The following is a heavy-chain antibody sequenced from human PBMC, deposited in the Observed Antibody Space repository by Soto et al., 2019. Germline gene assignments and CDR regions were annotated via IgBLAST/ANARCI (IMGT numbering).Heavy chain of an antibody. D-gene: IGHD2-21*01. CDR3: ARLRIATNNYKWFDP. Sequence: SETLSLTCSVSGAALNSGNYYWSWIRQVPGKGLEWIGHIYVTGAVDYNPSLRDRITISQDTSERQFSLNLRLVTAADTAVYYCARLRIATNNYKWFDPWGQGXLVTVSS. CDR2: IYVTGAV. J-gene: IGHJ5*02. CDR1: GAALNSGNYY. V-gene: IGHV4-31*03.